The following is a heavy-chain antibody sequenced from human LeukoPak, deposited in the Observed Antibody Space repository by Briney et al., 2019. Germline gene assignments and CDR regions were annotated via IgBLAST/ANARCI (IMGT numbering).Heavy chain of an antibody. Sequence: GESLKISCKGSEHTFTSYWIGWVRQMPGKGLEWMGIIYPGDSDTRYSPSFQGQVTISADKSINTAYLQWSSLKASDTAMYYCARQETVTTDFDYWGQGTLVTVSS. CDR3: ARQETVTTDFDY. J-gene: IGHJ4*02. V-gene: IGHV5-51*01. CDR1: EHTFTSYW. D-gene: IGHD4-11*01. CDR2: IYPGDSDT.